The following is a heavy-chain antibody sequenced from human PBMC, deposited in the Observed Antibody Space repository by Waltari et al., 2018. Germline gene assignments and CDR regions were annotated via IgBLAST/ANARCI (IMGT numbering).Heavy chain of an antibody. J-gene: IGHJ3*02. V-gene: IGHV3-7*01. CDR3: VRGGGSFDI. CDR1: GLTLSYFW. D-gene: IGHD1-26*01. CDR2: IKQDGSVK. Sequence: EVQLVESGGDLVQPGGSLRLSCAAPGLTLSYFWMSWVRKTPGKGLEWVANIKQDGSVKYYVDSVKGRFTISRDNAKNSLYLQMNSLRVDDTAMYYCVRGGGSFDIWGQGTMVTVSS.